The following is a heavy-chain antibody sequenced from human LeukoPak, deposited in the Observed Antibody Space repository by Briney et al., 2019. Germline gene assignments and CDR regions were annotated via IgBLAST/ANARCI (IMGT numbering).Heavy chain of an antibody. J-gene: IGHJ4*02. CDR2: IWYDGSNK. CDR1: GFTFSNYG. CDR3: ARVLGYCSGGSCQPPGY. Sequence: GRSLRLSCVASGFTFSNYGMHWVRQAPGKGLEWVAVIWYDGSNKYYADSVKGRFTISRDNSKNTLYLQMNSLRGEDTAVYYCARVLGYCSGGSCQPPGYWGQGTLVTVSS. V-gene: IGHV3-33*08. D-gene: IGHD2-15*01.